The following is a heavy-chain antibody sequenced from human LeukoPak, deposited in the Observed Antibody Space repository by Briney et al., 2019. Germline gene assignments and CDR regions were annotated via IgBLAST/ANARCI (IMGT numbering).Heavy chain of an antibody. CDR2: INPSRGST. J-gene: IGHJ5*02. CDR1: GYTFTGYY. Sequence: ASVKVSCKASGYTFTGYYIHWVRQAPGQGLEWMGMINPSRGSTSYAQKFQGGLTMTRDTSTSTVYMELSSLRSEDTAVYYCTRGVQLERRYYNWFDPWGQGTLVIVSS. D-gene: IGHD1-1*01. V-gene: IGHV1-46*01. CDR3: TRGVQLERRYYNWFDP.